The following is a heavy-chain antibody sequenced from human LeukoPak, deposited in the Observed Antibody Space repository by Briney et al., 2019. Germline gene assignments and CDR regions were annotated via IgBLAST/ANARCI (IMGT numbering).Heavy chain of an antibody. V-gene: IGHV3-48*01. Sequence: PGGSLRLSCAASGFTFSSYNMNWVRQAPGKGLEWVSYISSSSSTIYYADSVKGRFTISRDNSKNTLYLQMNSLRAEDTAVYYCAKDQPGRSGYRGGFGFDPWGQGTLVTVSS. CDR3: AKDQPGRSGYRGGFGFDP. CDR1: GFTFSSYN. CDR2: ISSSSSTI. D-gene: IGHD3-3*01. J-gene: IGHJ5*02.